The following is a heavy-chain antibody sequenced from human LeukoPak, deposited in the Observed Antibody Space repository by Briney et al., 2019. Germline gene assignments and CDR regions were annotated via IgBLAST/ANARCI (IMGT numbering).Heavy chain of an antibody. Sequence: PLETLSLTCTVSGVSISSSSYYWGWIRQPPGKGLEWIGSIYYSGSTYYNPSLKSRVTISVDTSKNQFSLKLSSVTAADTAVYYCARRLQGGYCSSTSCSIYFDYWGQGTLVTVSS. CDR2: IYYSGST. CDR3: ARRLQGGYCSSTSCSIYFDY. V-gene: IGHV4-39*07. CDR1: GVSISSSSYY. J-gene: IGHJ4*02. D-gene: IGHD2-2*01.